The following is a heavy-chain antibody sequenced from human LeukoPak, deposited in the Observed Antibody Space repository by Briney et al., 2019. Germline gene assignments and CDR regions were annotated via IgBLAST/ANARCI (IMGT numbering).Heavy chain of an antibody. D-gene: IGHD5-18*01. CDR1: GYSISSGYY. CDR2: IYHSGST. CDR3: ASSGYSYGGDFDY. J-gene: IGHJ4*02. V-gene: IGHV4-38-2*02. Sequence: SETLSLTCTVSGYSISSGYYWGWIRQPPGKGLEWIGGIYHSGSTYYNPSLKSRVTISVDTSKNQFSLKLSSVTAADTAVYYCASSGYSYGGDFDYWGQGTLVTVSS.